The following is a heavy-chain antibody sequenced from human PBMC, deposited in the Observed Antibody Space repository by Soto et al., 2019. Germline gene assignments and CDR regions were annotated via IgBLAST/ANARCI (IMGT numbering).Heavy chain of an antibody. V-gene: IGHV4-39*01. CDR3: ARLHLSAAGRLFDY. CDR1: GGSISSSSYY. Sequence: QLQLQESGPGLVKPSETLSLTCTVSGGSISSSSYYWGWIRQPPGKGLEWIGSIYYSGSTYYNPSLKSRVTISVDTSKNQCSLKLSSVTAADTAVYYCARLHLSAAGRLFDYWGQGTLVTVAS. J-gene: IGHJ4*02. D-gene: IGHD6-13*01. CDR2: IYYSGST.